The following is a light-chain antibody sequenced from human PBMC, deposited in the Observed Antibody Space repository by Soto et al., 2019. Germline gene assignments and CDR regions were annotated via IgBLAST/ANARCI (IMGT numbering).Light chain of an antibody. CDR1: SSNIATNH. CDR2: SNT. J-gene: IGLJ3*02. V-gene: IGLV1-47*02. CDR3: ASWDDTLFGWV. Sequence: QPVLTQPPSVSGTPGQGVTISCSGGSSNIATNHVYWYQLLPGTAPNLVIFSNTIRPPRVPDRFSGSKSGASASLVISGFRSEDEADYFCASWDDTLFGWVFGGGTKLTVL.